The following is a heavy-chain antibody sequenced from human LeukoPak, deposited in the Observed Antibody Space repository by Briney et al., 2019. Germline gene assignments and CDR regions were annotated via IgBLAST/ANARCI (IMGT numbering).Heavy chain of an antibody. CDR3: ARGEAGRDFDY. J-gene: IGHJ4*02. D-gene: IGHD1-26*01. CDR1: GFAFSSYW. V-gene: IGHV3-74*01. CDR2: INSDGSST. Sequence: GGSLRLSCAASGFAFSSYWMHWVRQAPGKGLVWVSRINSDGSSTSYADSVKGRFTISRDNAKNTLYLQMNSLRAEDTAVYYCARGEAGRDFDYWGQGTLVTVSS.